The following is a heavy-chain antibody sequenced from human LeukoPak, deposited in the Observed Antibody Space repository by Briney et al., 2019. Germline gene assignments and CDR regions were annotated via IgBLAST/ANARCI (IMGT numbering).Heavy chain of an antibody. Sequence: SQTLPLTCTVSGGSISNGGYYWSWIRQPPGKGLEWIGYIYHSGSTYYNPSLKSRVTISVDRSKNQFSLKLSSVTAADTAVYYCGRDRLEGDFSDYWGQGTLVTVSS. CDR1: GGSISNGGYY. CDR2: IYHSGST. D-gene: IGHD3-3*01. V-gene: IGHV4-30-2*01. CDR3: GRDRLEGDFSDY. J-gene: IGHJ4*02.